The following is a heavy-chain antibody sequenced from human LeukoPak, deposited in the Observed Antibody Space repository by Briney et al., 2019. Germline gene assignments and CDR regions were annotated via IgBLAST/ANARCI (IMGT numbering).Heavy chain of an antibody. CDR3: SSWRGYRGYDYGFDY. CDR2: IFYSGALFSRGDT. V-gene: IGHV4-39*07. Sequence: SETLSLTCNVSGDAVINNHYYWGWIRQSPGKGLEWIANIFYSGALFSRGDTYYNPSLKSRVTISVDTSKNQFSLKVRSVTAVDTAVYYCSSWRGYRGYDYGFDYWGQGTLVTVSS. D-gene: IGHD5-12*01. J-gene: IGHJ4*02. CDR1: GDAVINNHYY.